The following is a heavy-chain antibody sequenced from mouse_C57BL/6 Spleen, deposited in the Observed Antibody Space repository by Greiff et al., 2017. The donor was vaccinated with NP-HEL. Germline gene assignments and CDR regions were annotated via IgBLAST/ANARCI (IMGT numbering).Heavy chain of an antibody. CDR1: GISITTGNYR. D-gene: IGHD2-1*01. V-gene: IGHV3-5*01. Sequence: EVQLQQSGPGLVKPSQTVFLTCTVTGISITTGNYRWSWIRQFPGNKLEWIGYIYYSGTITYNPSLTSRTTITRDTPKNQFFLEMNSVTAEDTATYYCARDLGNYFYAMDYWGQGTSVTVSS. J-gene: IGHJ4*01. CDR3: ARDLGNYFYAMDY. CDR2: IYYSGTI.